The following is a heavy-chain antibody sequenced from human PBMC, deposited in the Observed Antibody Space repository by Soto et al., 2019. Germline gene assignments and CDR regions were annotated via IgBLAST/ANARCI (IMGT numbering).Heavy chain of an antibody. CDR3: ARDRNYYDSSGYSS. CDR2: IWYDGSNK. D-gene: IGHD3-22*01. V-gene: IGHV3-33*01. Sequence: GSLRLSCAASGFTFSSYGMHWVRQAPGKGLEWVAVIWYDGSNKYYADSVKGRFTISRDNSKNTLYLQMNSLRAEDTAVYYCARDRNYYDSSGYSSWGQGTLVTVSS. CDR1: GFTFSSYG. J-gene: IGHJ5*02.